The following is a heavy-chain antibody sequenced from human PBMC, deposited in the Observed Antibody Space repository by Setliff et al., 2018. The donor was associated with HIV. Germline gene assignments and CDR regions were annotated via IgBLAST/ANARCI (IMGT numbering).Heavy chain of an antibody. CDR3: ARQGNAIYGEVDS. J-gene: IGHJ5*01. Sequence: SETLSLTCTVSGASISLIAYYWGWVRQPPGKGLEWIGSVYYTGSTFYNPSLKSLKGRVTISVDTSKNQFSLKLVSVTAADTAIYFCARQGNAIYGEVDSWGQGTRVTVSS. CDR1: GASISLIAYY. V-gene: IGHV4-39*01. D-gene: IGHD3-10*01. CDR2: VYYTGST.